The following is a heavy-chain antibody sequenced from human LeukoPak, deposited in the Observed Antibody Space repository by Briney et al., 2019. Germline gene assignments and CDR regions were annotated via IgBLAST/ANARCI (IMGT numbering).Heavy chain of an antibody. Sequence: SETLSLTCTVSGGSISSYYWSWIRQPAGKGLEWIGRIYTSGSTNYNPSLKSRVTMSVDTSKNQFSLKLSSVTAADTAVYYCARGSIVVVPAAISPSLFDYWGQGTLVTVSS. CDR2: IYTSGST. CDR1: GGSISSYY. V-gene: IGHV4-4*07. CDR3: ARGSIVVVPAAISPSLFDY. J-gene: IGHJ4*02. D-gene: IGHD2-2*01.